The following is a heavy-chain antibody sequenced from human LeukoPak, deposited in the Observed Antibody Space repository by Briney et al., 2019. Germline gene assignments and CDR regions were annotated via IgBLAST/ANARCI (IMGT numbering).Heavy chain of an antibody. D-gene: IGHD2-2*01. Sequence: GGSLRPSCAASGFTFSSYAMSWVRQAPGKGLEWVSTISGSGDGTYYADSVKGRFTISRDNSKNTLHLQMNSLRAEDTAVYSCAKGRSGVSSAAINYWGQGTLVTVSS. CDR1: GFTFSSYA. CDR2: ISGSGDGT. V-gene: IGHV3-23*01. J-gene: IGHJ4*02. CDR3: AKGRSGVSSAAINY.